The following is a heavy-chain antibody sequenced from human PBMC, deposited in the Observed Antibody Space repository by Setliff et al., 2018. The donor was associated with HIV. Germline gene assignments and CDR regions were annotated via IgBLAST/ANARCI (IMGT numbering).Heavy chain of an antibody. Sequence: GGSLRLSCAASGFTFSNYWMTWVRQAPGKGLEWVANIKQDGSEKYYVDSVKGRFTISRDNAKNSLYLQMNSLRAEDTALYYCARENNRGWHWLDPFDYWGQGTLVTVSS. CDR3: ARENNRGWHWLDPFDY. CDR1: GFTFSNYW. V-gene: IGHV3-7*03. J-gene: IGHJ4*02. D-gene: IGHD6-19*01. CDR2: IKQDGSEK.